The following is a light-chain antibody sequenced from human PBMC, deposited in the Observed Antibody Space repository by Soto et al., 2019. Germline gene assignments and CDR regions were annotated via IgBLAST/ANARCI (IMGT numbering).Light chain of an antibody. V-gene: IGKV1-9*01. CDR3: QHYNSYSEA. CDR2: AAS. J-gene: IGKJ1*01. CDR1: QDISDY. Sequence: DIQLTHSPSFLSASVGDRVTITCRASQDISDYLAWYQQRPGKAPKLLIYAASTLQSGVPSRFSGSGSGTEFTLTISSLQPDDFATYYCQHYNSYSEAFGQGTKVDIK.